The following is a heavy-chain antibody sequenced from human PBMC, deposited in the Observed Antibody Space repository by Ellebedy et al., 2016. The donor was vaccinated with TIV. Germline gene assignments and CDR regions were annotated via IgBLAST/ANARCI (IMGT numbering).Heavy chain of an antibody. CDR1: GGTFSSHS. CDR2: IIPILDIT. CDR3: ARAPPPRGDRSADAFDI. V-gene: IGHV1-69*04. Sequence: AASVKVSCKASGGTFSSHSINWVRQAPGQGLEWMGRIIPILDITNYAQNFQGRVTITADKSTSTAYMELSSLRSEDTAVYYCARAPPPRGDRSADAFDIWGQGTMVTVSS. D-gene: IGHD7-27*01. J-gene: IGHJ3*02.